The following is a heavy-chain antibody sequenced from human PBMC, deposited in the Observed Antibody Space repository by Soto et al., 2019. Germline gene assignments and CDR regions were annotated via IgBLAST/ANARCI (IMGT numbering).Heavy chain of an antibody. CDR1: GGTFSSYA. CDR2: IIPIFGTA. CDR3: ARTRHTWFGELDY. Sequence: QVQLVQSGAEVKKPGSSVKVSCKASGGTFSSYAISWVRQAPGQGLEWMGGIIPIFGTANYAQKFQGRVTITADESTSTAYLELRSLSAEDTAVYYCARTRHTWFGELDYWGQGPLVTVSS. J-gene: IGHJ4*02. V-gene: IGHV1-69*12. D-gene: IGHD3-10*01.